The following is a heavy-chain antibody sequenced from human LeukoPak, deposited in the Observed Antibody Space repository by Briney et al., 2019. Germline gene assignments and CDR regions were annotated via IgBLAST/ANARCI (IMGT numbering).Heavy chain of an antibody. Sequence: GASVKVSCKVSGCTFSSYAISWVRQAPGQGLEWMGGIIPIFGTANYAQKFQGRVTITADKSTSTAYMELSSLRSEDTAVYYCARDHSSSCQLFDYWGQGTLVTVSS. CDR3: ARDHSSSCQLFDY. CDR2: IIPIFGTA. CDR1: GCTFSSYA. V-gene: IGHV1-69*06. D-gene: IGHD6-13*01. J-gene: IGHJ4*02.